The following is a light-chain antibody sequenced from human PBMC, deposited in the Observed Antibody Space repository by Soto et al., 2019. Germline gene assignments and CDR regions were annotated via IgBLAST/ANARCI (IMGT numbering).Light chain of an antibody. J-gene: IGKJ1*01. CDR1: QSVSSSS. Sequence: DIVLTQSPGTLSLSPGERAALSCRASQSVSSSSLAWYQQKPGQAPRLLVYGASSRATGVPDRFSGSGSGTDFTLIISSLRPEDFALYFCQQYGSSPQTFGQGTKVESK. CDR3: QQYGSSPQT. V-gene: IGKV3-20*01. CDR2: GAS.